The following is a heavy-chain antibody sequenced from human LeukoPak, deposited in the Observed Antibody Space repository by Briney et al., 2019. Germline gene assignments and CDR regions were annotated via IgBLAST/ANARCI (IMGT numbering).Heavy chain of an antibody. V-gene: IGHV3-7*01. CDR2: IKQDGSEK. CDR3: ARDPRSGYLTYYFDY. J-gene: IGHJ4*02. CDR1: GFTFSSYW. D-gene: IGHD3-22*01. Sequence: GGSLRLPCAASGFTFSSYWMSWVRQAPGKGLEWVANIKQDGSEKYYVDSVKGRFTISRDNAKNSLYLQMNSLRAEDTAVYYCARDPRSGYLTYYFDYWGQGTLVTVSS.